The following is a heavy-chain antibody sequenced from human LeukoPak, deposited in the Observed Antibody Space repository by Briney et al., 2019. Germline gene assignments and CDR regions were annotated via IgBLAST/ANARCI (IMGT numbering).Heavy chain of an antibody. J-gene: IGHJ4*02. V-gene: IGHV4-38-2*02. CDR3: ARDQYYDSSGYYKSFDY. D-gene: IGHD3-22*01. CDR2: IYHSGST. CDR1: GYSISSGYY. Sequence: SETQSLTCTVSGYSISSGYYWGWIRQPPGKGLEWIGSIYHSGSTYYNPSLKSRVTISVDTSKNQFSLKLSSVTAADTAVYYCARDQYYDSSGYYKSFDYWGQGTLVTVSS.